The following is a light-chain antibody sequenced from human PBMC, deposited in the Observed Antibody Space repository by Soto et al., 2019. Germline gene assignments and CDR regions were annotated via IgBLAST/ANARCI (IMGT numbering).Light chain of an antibody. CDR3: SSYTTGGSYV. J-gene: IGLJ1*01. CDR1: SSDVGGYNS. Sequence: QSVLTQPASVSGSPGLSIAISCTGTSSDVGGYNSVSWYQQHPGKAPKLMIYDVSNRPSGVSNRFSGSKSGNTASLTISGLRAEDEGDYYCSSYTTGGSYVFGTGTKVTVL. CDR2: DVS. V-gene: IGLV2-14*01.